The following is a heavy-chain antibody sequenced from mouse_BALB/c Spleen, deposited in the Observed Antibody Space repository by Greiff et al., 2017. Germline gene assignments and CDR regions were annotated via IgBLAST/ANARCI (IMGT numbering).Heavy chain of an antibody. J-gene: IGHJ4*01. Sequence: EVQRVESGGGLVKPGGSLKLSCAASGFAFSSYDMSWVRQTPEKRLEWVAYISSGGGSTYYPDTVKGRFTISRDNAKNTLYLHMSSLKSEDTAMYYCARLWEGVYAMDYWGQGTSVTVSS. V-gene: IGHV5-12-1*01. CDR2: ISSGGGST. CDR1: GFAFSSYD. CDR3: ARLWEGVYAMDY. D-gene: IGHD4-1*01.